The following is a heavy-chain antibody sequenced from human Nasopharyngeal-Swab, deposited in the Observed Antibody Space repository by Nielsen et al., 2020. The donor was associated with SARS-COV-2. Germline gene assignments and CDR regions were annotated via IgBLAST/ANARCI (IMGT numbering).Heavy chain of an antibody. V-gene: IGHV1-18*01. J-gene: IGHJ6*02. CDR2: ISAYNGNT. Sequence: ASVKVSCKASGYTFTSYGISWVRQAPGQGLEWMGWISAYNGNTNYAQKLQGRVTMTTDTSTSTAYMELRSLRSDDTAVYYCARGRSDIVVVPAAHPYYYYGMDVWGQGTMVTVSS. CDR1: GYTFTSYG. CDR3: ARGRSDIVVVPAAHPYYYYGMDV. D-gene: IGHD2-2*01.